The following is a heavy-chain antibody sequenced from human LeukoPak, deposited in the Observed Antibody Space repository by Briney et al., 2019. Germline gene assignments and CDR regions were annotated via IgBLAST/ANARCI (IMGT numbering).Heavy chain of an antibody. J-gene: IGHJ5*02. Sequence: ASQTLSLTCTVSGGSISSGGSYWSWIRQPPGKGLEWIGYIYHRGSTYYNPSLKSRVTLSVDTSKNQFSLKLSSVTAADTAVYYCARVGYCSGGSCYDWFDPWGQGTLVTVSS. CDR3: ARVGYCSGGSCYDWFDP. CDR1: GGSISSGGSY. CDR2: IYHRGST. V-gene: IGHV4-30-2*01. D-gene: IGHD2-15*01.